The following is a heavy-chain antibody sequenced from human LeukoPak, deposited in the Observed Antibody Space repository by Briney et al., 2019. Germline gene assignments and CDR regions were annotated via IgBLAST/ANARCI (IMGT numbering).Heavy chain of an antibody. CDR1: GFTFSSYS. Sequence: GGSLRLSCAASGFTFSSYSMNWVRQAPGKGLEWVSSISSSSSYINYADSVKGRFTISRDNAKNSLYLQMNSLRAEDTAVYYCAREGEMATQNAFDIWGQGTMVTVSS. V-gene: IGHV3-21*01. D-gene: IGHD3-16*01. CDR2: ISSSSSYI. CDR3: AREGEMATQNAFDI. J-gene: IGHJ3*02.